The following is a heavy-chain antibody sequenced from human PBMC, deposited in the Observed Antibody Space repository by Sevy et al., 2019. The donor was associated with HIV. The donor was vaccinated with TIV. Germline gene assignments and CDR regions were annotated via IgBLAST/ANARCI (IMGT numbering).Heavy chain of an antibody. J-gene: IGHJ4*02. CDR2: INAASGVT. V-gene: IGHV1-2*02. CDR1: GYTFSDYS. Sequence: ASVKVSCKASGYTFSDYSIYWIRQAPGQGFEWMGWINAASGVTNFAQKFQGRVTMTRDTSINTAYMEVYRLTSDDTAVYYCARGGSDGKYWGQGTLVTVSS. CDR3: ARGGSDGKY. D-gene: IGHD5-12*01.